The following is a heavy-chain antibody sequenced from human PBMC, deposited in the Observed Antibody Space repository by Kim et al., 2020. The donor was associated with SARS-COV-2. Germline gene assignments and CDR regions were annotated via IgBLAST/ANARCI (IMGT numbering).Heavy chain of an antibody. V-gene: IGHV1-2*02. J-gene: IGHJ4*02. CDR3: ARGPYSSGWYRFLDS. CDR2: INPNTGGT. Sequence: ASVKVSCKASGYTFTDYYIHWVRQAPGQGLEWMGWINPNTGGTNYAQKFQGRVTMTRGSSISTAYMDLSRLTSDDTAVYYCARGPYSSGWYRFLDSWGQGTLVTVSS. D-gene: IGHD6-19*01. CDR1: GYTFTDYY.